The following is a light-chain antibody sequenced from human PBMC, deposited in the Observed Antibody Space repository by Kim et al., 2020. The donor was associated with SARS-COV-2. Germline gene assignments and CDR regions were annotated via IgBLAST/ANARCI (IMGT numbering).Light chain of an antibody. J-gene: IGLJ2*01. CDR2: EVS. Sequence: QSITSSFTGTSSDVVSYNLVSWYQQHPGKAPKRMIYEVSKRPSGVSNRFSGSKSGNTASLTISGLQAEDEADYYCCSYAGSSTSVVFGGGTQLTVL. V-gene: IGLV2-23*02. CDR3: CSYAGSSTSVV. CDR1: SSDVVSYNL.